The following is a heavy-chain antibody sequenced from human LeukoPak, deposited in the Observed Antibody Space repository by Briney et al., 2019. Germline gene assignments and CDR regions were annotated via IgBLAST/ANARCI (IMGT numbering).Heavy chain of an antibody. V-gene: IGHV3-11*04. Sequence: RSGGSLRLSCAASGFTFSDYYMSWVRQAPGKGLEWVSYISSSGSTIYYADSVKGRFTISRDNAKNSLYLQMNSLRAEDTAVYYCARDFGSGWYSVYSLPLKDWGKGTTVTVSS. CDR1: GFTFSDYY. J-gene: IGHJ6*04. D-gene: IGHD6-19*01. CDR2: ISSSGSTI. CDR3: ARDFGSGWYSVYSLPLKD.